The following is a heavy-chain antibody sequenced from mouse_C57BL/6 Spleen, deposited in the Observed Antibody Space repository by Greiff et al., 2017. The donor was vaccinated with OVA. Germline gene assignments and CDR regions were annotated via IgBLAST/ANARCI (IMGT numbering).Heavy chain of an antibody. CDR1: GYTFTNYP. V-gene: IGHV1-47*01. CDR3: ARRGSSYDEYFDV. CDR2: IHPYNDDT. J-gene: IGHJ1*03. D-gene: IGHD1-1*01. Sequence: QVQLKESGAELVKPGASVKMSCKASGYTFTNYPIEWVKQNHGKSLEWIGNIHPYNDDTKYTEKLKGKATLPVEKSSSTVYLALSRLTSDDSAVYDCARRGSSYDEYFDVWGTGTTVTVAS.